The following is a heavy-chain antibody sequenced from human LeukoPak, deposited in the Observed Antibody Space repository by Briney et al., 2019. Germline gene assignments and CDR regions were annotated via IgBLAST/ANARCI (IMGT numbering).Heavy chain of an antibody. CDR1: GYTFTSCD. Sequence: GASVKVSCKASGYTFTSCDINWVRQATGHGLEWMGWINPHSGGTHYAQKFQGRVTMTRDTSISTAYMELSSLRSDDTAVYFCAREIVATIGGAFDIWGQGTMVTVSS. CDR2: INPHSGGT. D-gene: IGHD5-12*01. J-gene: IGHJ3*02. V-gene: IGHV1-2*02. CDR3: AREIVATIGGAFDI.